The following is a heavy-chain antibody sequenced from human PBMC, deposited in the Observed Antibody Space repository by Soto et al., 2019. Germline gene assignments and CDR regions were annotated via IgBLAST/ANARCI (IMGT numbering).Heavy chain of an antibody. CDR3: ARMIAASGHYGMDV. J-gene: IGHJ6*02. V-gene: IGHV1-2*04. CDR2: INPNSGGT. Sequence: QVQLVQSGAEVKKPGASEKVSCKASGYTVTAYYVHWVRQAPGQGLEWMGWINPNSGGTNYAQKFQGWVTMTRDTSISTVYMELSRLRFDDTAVYYCARMIAASGHYGMDVWGQGTTVTVSS. CDR1: GYTVTAYY. D-gene: IGHD6-13*01.